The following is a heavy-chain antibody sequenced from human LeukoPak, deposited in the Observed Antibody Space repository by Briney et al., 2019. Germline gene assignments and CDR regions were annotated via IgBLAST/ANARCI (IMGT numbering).Heavy chain of an antibody. CDR3: ARSGLIAAAGTGFDY. V-gene: IGHV3-21*01. Sequence: GGPLGLSWEPSGFPLGSLRMNWFRQAPGKGLSWVQPISSSSSYIYYADSVKGRFTISRDNAKNSLYLQMNSLRAEDTAVYYCARSGLIAAAGTGFDYWGQGTLVTVSS. J-gene: IGHJ4*02. CDR1: GFPLGSLR. CDR2: ISSSSSYI. D-gene: IGHD6-13*01.